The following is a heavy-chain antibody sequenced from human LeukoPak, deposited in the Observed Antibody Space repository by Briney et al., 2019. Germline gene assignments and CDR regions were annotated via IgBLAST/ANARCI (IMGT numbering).Heavy chain of an antibody. CDR3: ARHSYGSGSYYKPYYYYGMYV. J-gene: IGHJ6*02. Sequence: GESLKISCKGSGYSFTSYWIGWVRPLPGKGLGWMGIIYPGDSDTRYSPSFQGQVTISADKSISTAYLQWSSLKASNTAMYYCARHSYGSGSYYKPYYYYGMYVWGQGTTVTVSS. CDR1: GYSFTSYW. V-gene: IGHV5-51*01. D-gene: IGHD3-10*01. CDR2: IYPGDSDT.